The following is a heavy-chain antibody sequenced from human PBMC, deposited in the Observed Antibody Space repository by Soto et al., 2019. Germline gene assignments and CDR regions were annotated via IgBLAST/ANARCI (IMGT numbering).Heavy chain of an antibody. V-gene: IGHV3-23*01. CDR2: ISGSGGST. CDR1: GFTFSSYA. CDR3: ANLYPHQVPRYDILTGYRAPIDY. J-gene: IGHJ4*02. D-gene: IGHD3-9*01. Sequence: EVQLLESGGGLVQPGGSLRLSCAASGFTFSSYAMSWVRQAPGKGLEWVSAISGSGGSTYYADSVKGRFTISRDNSKNTLYLQMNSLRAEDTAVYYCANLYPHQVPRYDILTGYRAPIDYWGQGTLVTVSS.